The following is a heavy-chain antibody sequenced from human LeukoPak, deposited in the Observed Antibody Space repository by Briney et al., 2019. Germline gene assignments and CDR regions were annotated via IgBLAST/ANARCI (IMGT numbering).Heavy chain of an antibody. J-gene: IGHJ4*02. V-gene: IGHV3-21*01. Sequence: PGGSLRLSCAAPGFTFSSYSMNWVRQAPGKGLEWVSFIRSSSSYIYYADSVKGRFTIARDNAKNSLYLQMISLRAEDTAVYYCARPGIAVAGEFFDYWGQGTLVTVSS. CDR3: ARPGIAVAGEFFDY. D-gene: IGHD6-19*01. CDR2: IRSSSSYI. CDR1: GFTFSSYS.